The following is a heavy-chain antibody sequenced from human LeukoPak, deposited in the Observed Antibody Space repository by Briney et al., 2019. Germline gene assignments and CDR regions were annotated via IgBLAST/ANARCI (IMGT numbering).Heavy chain of an antibody. J-gene: IGHJ4*02. V-gene: IGHV3-64*01. CDR2: ISSNGGST. CDR1: GFXFSHYS. Sequence: GGSLRLSCAASGFXFSHYSMHWVRQAPGKGPEYVSAISSNGGSTYYANSVKGRFTISRDNSKNTLYLQMGSLRAEDMAVYYCAREGDSGPTDYWGQGTLVTVSS. D-gene: IGHD2-21*02. CDR3: AREGDSGPTDY.